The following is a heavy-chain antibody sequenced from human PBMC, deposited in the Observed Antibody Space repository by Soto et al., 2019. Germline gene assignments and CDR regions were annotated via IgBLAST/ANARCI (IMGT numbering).Heavy chain of an antibody. D-gene: IGHD3-22*01. CDR3: ARIPHSRGYSSDE. Sequence: LRLSCAASGFTFKDFAMHLVRQAPGKGLEWVALISHDESKTNHADPVKGRFSISRDNARNTLDLQRNILRNEDTGVYYCARIPHSRGYSSDEWGQGSPVTVSS. CDR1: GFTFKDFA. J-gene: IGHJ4*02. V-gene: IGHV3-30-3*01. CDR2: ISHDESKT.